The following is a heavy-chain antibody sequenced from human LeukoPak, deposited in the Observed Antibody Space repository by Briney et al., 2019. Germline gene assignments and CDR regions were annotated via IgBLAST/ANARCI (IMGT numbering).Heavy chain of an antibody. D-gene: IGHD3-9*01. CDR2: IIPIFGTA. CDR3: ARDRYYDILTGYYTYYYYGMDV. CDR1: GGTFSSYA. Sequence: SVKVSCTASGGTFSSYAISWVRQAPGQGLEWMGGIIPIFGTANYAQKFQGRVTITADESTSTAYMELSSLRSEDTAVYYCARDRYYDILTGYYTYYYYGMDVWGQGTTVTVSS. V-gene: IGHV1-69*01. J-gene: IGHJ6*02.